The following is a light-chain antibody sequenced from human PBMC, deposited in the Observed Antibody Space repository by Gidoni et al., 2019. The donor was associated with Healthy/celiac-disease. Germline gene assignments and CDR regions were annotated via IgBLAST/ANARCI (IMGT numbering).Light chain of an antibody. CDR3: QQSYSTPPT. CDR1: QSISSY. Sequence: DIQMTPSPSSLSASVGDRVTITCRASQSISSYLNWYQQKPGKAPKLLIYAASSLQSGVPSRFRGSGSGTDFTLTISSLQPEDFATYYCQQSYSTPPTFXQXTKLEIK. CDR2: AAS. V-gene: IGKV1-39*01. J-gene: IGKJ2*01.